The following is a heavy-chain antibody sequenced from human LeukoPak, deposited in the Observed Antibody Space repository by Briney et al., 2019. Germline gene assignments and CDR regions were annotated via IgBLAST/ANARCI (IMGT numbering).Heavy chain of an antibody. Sequence: ASVKVSCKASGGTFISYAIRWVRQAPGQGLEWMGGIIPIFGTANYAQKFQGRVTITADESTSTAYMELSSLRSEDTAVYYCAKTLGYCSAGSCYSRLNYWGQGTLVTVSS. D-gene: IGHD2-15*01. CDR1: GGTFISYA. CDR2: IIPIFGTA. J-gene: IGHJ4*02. V-gene: IGHV1-69*13. CDR3: AKTLGYCSAGSCYSRLNY.